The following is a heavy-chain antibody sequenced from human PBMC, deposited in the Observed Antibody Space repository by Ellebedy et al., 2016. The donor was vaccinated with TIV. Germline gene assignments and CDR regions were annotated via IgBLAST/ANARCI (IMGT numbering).Heavy chain of an antibody. V-gene: IGHV3-64D*06. CDR2: ISSNGGST. D-gene: IGHD2-2*01. Sequence: GESLKISXSASGFTFSSYAMHWVRQAPGKGLEYVSAISSNGGSTYYADSVKGRFTISRDNSKNTLYLQMSSLRAGDTAVYYCVKVGQLLSVDGMDVWGQGTTVTVSS. CDR1: GFTFSSYA. J-gene: IGHJ6*02. CDR3: VKVGQLLSVDGMDV.